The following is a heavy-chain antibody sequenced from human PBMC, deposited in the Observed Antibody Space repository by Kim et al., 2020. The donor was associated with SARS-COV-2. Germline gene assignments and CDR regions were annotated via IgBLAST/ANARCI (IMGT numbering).Heavy chain of an antibody. CDR3: ARGSLWFGELLSSRGTVCGVDV. CDR1: GGSISSYY. V-gene: IGHV4-59*08. CDR2: IYYSGST. D-gene: IGHD3-10*01. Sequence: SETLSLTCTVSGGSISSYYWSWIRQPPGKGLEWIGYIYYSGSTNYNPSLKRRVIISVDTSKNQFSLKLSSVPAADTAVYYCARGSLWFGELLSSRGTVCGVDVGGQGTTVTFSS. J-gene: IGHJ6*02.